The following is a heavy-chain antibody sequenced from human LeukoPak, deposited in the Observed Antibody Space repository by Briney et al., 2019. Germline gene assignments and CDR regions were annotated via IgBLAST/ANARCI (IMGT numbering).Heavy chain of an antibody. J-gene: IGHJ4*02. CDR1: GFTFSSYS. CDR3: ATLWFGEPYFDY. V-gene: IGHV3-21*01. CDR2: ISSSSSYI. D-gene: IGHD3-10*01. Sequence: GGALRLSCAASGFTFSSYSMNWVRQAAGKGLERVSSISSSSSYIYYADSVRGRFTIPRDNAKNSLYLQLPSLRADDTAVYYCATLWFGEPYFDYWGQGTLVTVSS.